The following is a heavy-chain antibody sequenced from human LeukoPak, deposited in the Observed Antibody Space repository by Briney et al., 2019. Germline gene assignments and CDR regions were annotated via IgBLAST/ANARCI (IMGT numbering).Heavy chain of an antibody. V-gene: IGHV4-61*03. J-gene: IGHJ4*02. CDR3: ARVERLARIDY. CDR1: GDSASSSGRYY. CDR2: IYRDGGT. Sequence: PSETLSLTCTVSGDSASSSGRYYWSWIRQPPGKGLEWIGYIYRDGGTNYNPSLKSRVTMSVDTSKNHFSLNLNSVTAADTAIYYCARVERLARIDYWGQGTLVTVSS.